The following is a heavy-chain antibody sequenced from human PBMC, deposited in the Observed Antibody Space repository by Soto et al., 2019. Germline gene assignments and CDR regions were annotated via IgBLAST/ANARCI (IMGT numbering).Heavy chain of an antibody. J-gene: IGHJ4*02. D-gene: IGHD2-2*02. CDR1: GFTFSSYG. Sequence: QVQLVESGGGVVQPGRSLRLSCAASGFTFSSYGMHWVRQAPGKGLEWVAVIWDDGSNKYYEDSVKGRFTVSKDNSKNTMYLQMTSLRAEDTAVYYCARGLFCSSTRCYRRYNNYPPVIDYCGQGTLVTVSS. CDR3: ARGLFCSSTRCYRRYNNYPPVIDY. V-gene: IGHV3-33*01. CDR2: IWDDGSNK.